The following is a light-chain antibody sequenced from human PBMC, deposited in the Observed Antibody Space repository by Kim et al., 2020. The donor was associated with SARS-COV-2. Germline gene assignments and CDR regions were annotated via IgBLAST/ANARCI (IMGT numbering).Light chain of an antibody. CDR1: QTINKNY. Sequence: YPGERPTLSCRASQTINKNYLAWYQQKPGQAPRLLIYAASSRATGIPDRFSGSGSGADFALTISRLEPEDFAVYYCHQYGSSPKTFGQGTKVDIK. CDR3: HQYGSSPKT. CDR2: AAS. V-gene: IGKV3-20*01. J-gene: IGKJ1*01.